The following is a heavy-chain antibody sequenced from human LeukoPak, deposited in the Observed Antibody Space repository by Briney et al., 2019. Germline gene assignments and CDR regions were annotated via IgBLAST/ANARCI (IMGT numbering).Heavy chain of an antibody. CDR2: IYYSGST. D-gene: IGHD6-13*01. CDR1: GGSISGSSYY. Sequence: TSETLSLTCTVSGGSISGSSYYWGWIRQPPGKGLEWIGYIYYSGSTYYNPSLKSRVTISVDTSKNQFSLKLSSVTAADTAVYYCAKAAAGTKLDYWGQGTLVTVSS. CDR3: AKAAAGTKLDY. V-gene: IGHV4-30-4*08. J-gene: IGHJ4*02.